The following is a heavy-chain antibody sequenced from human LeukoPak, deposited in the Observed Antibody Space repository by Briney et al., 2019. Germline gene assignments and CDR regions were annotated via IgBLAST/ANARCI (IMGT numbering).Heavy chain of an antibody. CDR1: GGSFSGYY. D-gene: IGHD6-13*01. CDR2: INHSGST. J-gene: IGHJ6*03. V-gene: IGHV4-34*01. Sequence: SETLSLTCAVYGGSFSGYYWSWIRQPPGKGLEWIGEINHSGSTNYNPSLKSRVTISVDTSKNQFSLKLSPVTAADTAVYYCAREGSSSWYYYYYYMDVWGKGTTVTVSS. CDR3: AREGSSSWYYYYYYMDV.